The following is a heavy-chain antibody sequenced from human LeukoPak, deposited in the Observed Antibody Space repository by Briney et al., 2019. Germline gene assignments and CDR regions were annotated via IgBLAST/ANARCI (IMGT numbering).Heavy chain of an antibody. CDR2: LHFSGTP. J-gene: IGHJ4*02. D-gene: IGHD2-15*01. Sequence: PSETLSLTCSVSDDSIRTNSYYWGWIRQPPGKGLEWVGSLHFSGTPYYSPSLSSRVAVSRDTSNNQFSLTLKSVTATDTAVYFCTRGGGAHKLGNFWGPGILVTVSS. V-gene: IGHV4-39*01. CDR3: TRGGGAHKLGNF. CDR1: DDSIRTNSYY.